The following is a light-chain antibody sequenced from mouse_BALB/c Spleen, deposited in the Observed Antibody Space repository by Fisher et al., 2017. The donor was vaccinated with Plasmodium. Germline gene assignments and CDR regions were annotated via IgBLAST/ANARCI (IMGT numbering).Light chain of an antibody. J-gene: IGKJ5*01. CDR1: QSINNY. Sequence: DIVITQTTATLSVTPGDRVSLSCRASQSINNYVHWYQQKSHESPRLLITYASQSISGIPSRFSGSGSGTDFTLSINSVETEDFGMYFCQQSNSWPLTFGAGTKLELK. CDR3: QQSNSWPLT. V-gene: IGKV5-45*01. CDR2: YAS.